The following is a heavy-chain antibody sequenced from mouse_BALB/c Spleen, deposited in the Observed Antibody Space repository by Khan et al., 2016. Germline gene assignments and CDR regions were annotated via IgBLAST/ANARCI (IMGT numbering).Heavy chain of an antibody. D-gene: IGHD2-1*01. J-gene: IGHJ4*01. Sequence: QFQLVQSGPELKKPGETVKISCKASGYTFTDYSMHWVKQAPGKGLKWMGWINTETGEPTYADDFKGRFAFSLETSASTAYLQINNLKNEDTATYFCAPLYGNYFYYAMDYWGQGTSVTVSS. CDR1: GYTFTDYS. CDR3: APLYGNYFYYAMDY. CDR2: INTETGEP. V-gene: IGHV9-2-1*01.